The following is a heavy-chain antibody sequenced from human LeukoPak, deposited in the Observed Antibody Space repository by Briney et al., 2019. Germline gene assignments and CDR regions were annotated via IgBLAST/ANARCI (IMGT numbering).Heavy chain of an antibody. CDR2: IRTNGAGT. J-gene: IGHJ2*01. CDR1: GFTFSSYA. CDR3: ARGLRDCTSSSCFTYWYFDL. V-gene: IGHV3-64*01. D-gene: IGHD2-2*02. Sequence: GGSLRLSCAASGFTFSSYAMHWVRQAPGKGLEYVSTIRTNGAGTYYANSVKGRSTISRDNSKNTLYLQMGSLGAEDMAVYYCARGLRDCTSSSCFTYWYFDLWGRGTLVTVSS.